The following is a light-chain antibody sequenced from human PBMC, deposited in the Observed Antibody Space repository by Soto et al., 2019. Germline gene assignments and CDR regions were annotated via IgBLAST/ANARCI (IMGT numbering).Light chain of an antibody. CDR3: RKALKTPPWT. J-gene: IGKJ1*01. CDR1: QSLLHSNGHNY. V-gene: IGKV2-28*01. Sequence: DIVMTQSPLSLPVTPGEPASISCRSNQSLLHSNGHNYLDWYLQKAGQSPQILIYLGSNRASGVPDSSRGRGSGTDFTLKISRGEAEVLGVYYCRKALKTPPWTFGQGTKVKIK. CDR2: LGS.